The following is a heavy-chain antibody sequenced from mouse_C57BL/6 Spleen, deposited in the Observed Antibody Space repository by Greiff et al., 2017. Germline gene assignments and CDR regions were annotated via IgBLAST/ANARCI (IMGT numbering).Heavy chain of an antibody. D-gene: IGHD3-1*01. CDR3: AKSGHYYFPS. CDR1: GYTFTSYW. J-gene: IGHJ2*01. CDR2: IYPSDSET. V-gene: IGHV1-61*01. Sequence: VQLQESGAELVRPGSSVKLSCKASGYTFTSYWMDWVKQRPGQGLEWIGNIYPSDSETHYNQKFKDKATLTVDKSSSTAYMQLSSLTSEASAVYYCAKSGHYYFPSWGPGATLPVSS.